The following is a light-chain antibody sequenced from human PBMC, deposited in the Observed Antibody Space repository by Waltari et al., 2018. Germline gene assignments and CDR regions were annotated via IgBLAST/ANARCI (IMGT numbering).Light chain of an antibody. V-gene: IGKV3-20*01. J-gene: IGKJ2*01. CDR2: GAS. CDR1: QTIKSSN. Sequence: ESVLTKSPGTLSLSPGERVPLSCRARQTIKSSNLAWYQHKAGQAPRLLIYGASRRATGIPDRFSGGGSGTDFTLTINRLQPEDFAVYHCQQYGSSPYTFGQGTKLAIK. CDR3: QQYGSSPYT.